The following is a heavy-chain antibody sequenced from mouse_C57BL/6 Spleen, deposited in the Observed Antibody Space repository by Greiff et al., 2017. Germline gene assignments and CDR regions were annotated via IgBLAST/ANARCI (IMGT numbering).Heavy chain of an antibody. CDR1: GYTFTSYW. D-gene: IGHD2-3*01. CDR2: ISPNSGST. Sequence: VQLQQPGAELVKPGASVTLSCKASGYTFTSYWMHWVKQRPGQGLEWIGMISPNSGSTNYNEQFKSKAILTVDKSSSTAYKQLSSLTSDGSAVYYSAREEDDDYYKRVWFAYWGQGTLVTVSA. CDR3: AREEDDDYYKRVWFAY. J-gene: IGHJ3*01. V-gene: IGHV1-64*01.